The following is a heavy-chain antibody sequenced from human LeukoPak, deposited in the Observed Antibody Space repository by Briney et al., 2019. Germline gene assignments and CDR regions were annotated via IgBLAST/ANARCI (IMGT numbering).Heavy chain of an antibody. V-gene: IGHV6-1*01. Sequence: SQTLSLTCAISGDRVSNNSATWTWLRQSPSRGLEWLGRTYYRSKWNNDYAVSMKSRITINPDTSKNQFSLQLNSVTPEDTAVYYCARLVGASWFDSWGQGTLVTVSS. CDR1: GDRVSNNSAT. J-gene: IGHJ5*01. CDR2: TYYRSKWNN. CDR3: ARLVGASWFDS. D-gene: IGHD1-26*01.